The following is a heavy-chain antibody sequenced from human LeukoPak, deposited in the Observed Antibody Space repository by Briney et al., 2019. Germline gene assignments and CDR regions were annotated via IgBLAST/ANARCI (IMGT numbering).Heavy chain of an antibody. CDR2: IIPILGIA. CDR1: GGTFSSYA. D-gene: IGHD1-26*01. Sequence: ASVKVSCKASGGTFSSYAISWVRQAPGQGLEWMGRIIPILGIANYAQKFQGRVTITADKSTNTAHMELSRLESGDTAVYYCAAVGARGSYGTAPPHDYWGQGTLVTVSS. CDR3: AAVGARGSYGTAPPHDY. J-gene: IGHJ4*02. V-gene: IGHV1-69*04.